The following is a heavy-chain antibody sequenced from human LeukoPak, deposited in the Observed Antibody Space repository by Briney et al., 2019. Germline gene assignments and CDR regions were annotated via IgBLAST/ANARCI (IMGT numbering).Heavy chain of an antibody. J-gene: IGHJ4*02. CDR2: IRYDGSNK. V-gene: IGHV3-30*02. Sequence: GGSLRLSCAASGFTFSSYGMHWVRQAPGKGLEWVAFIRYDGSNKYYADSVKGRFTISRDNSKNTLYLQMNSLRAEDTAVYYCAKRDCTNGVCHIDYWGRGTLVTVSS. CDR3: AKRDCTNGVCHIDY. CDR1: GFTFSSYG. D-gene: IGHD2-8*01.